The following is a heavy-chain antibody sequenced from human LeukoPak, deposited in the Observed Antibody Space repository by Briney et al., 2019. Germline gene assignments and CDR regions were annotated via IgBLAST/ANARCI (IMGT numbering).Heavy chain of an antibody. Sequence: GGSLRLSCAASGFTFSSYAMHWVRQAPGKGLEWVAVISYDGSNKYYADSVKGRFTISRDNSKNTLYLQMNSLRAEDTAVYYCARGGHLAYCGGDCSGPFDYWGQGTLVTVSS. J-gene: IGHJ4*02. V-gene: IGHV3-30-3*01. CDR1: GFTFSSYA. D-gene: IGHD2-21*02. CDR2: ISYDGSNK. CDR3: ARGGHLAYCGGDCSGPFDY.